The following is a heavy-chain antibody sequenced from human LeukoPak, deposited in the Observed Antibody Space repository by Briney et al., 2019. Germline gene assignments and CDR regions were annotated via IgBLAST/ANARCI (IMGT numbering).Heavy chain of an antibody. Sequence: GGSLRLSCTASGFTFDDYAMSWVRQAPGKGLEWVGFIRSKADGGATEYAASVKGTFAISRDDSKSIAYLQMNSLKTEDTAVYYCGRAYDCSGYYQDCWGQGTLVTVSS. CDR3: GRAYDCSGYYQDC. CDR2: IRSKADGGAT. CDR1: GFTFDDYA. J-gene: IGHJ4*02. V-gene: IGHV3-49*04. D-gene: IGHD3-22*01.